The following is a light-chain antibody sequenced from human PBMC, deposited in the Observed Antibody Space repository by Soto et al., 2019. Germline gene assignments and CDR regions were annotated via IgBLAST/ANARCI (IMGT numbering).Light chain of an antibody. CDR3: QSYDSSLSGWV. Sequence: QSVLTQPPPLSGPPGKRVTTSGPGATPTIGAGYEVNWYQQLPGTAPKFLIYGNSNRPSGVPDRFSGSKSGTSASLAITGLQAEDEADYYCQSYDSSLSGWVFGGGTKLTVL. V-gene: IGLV1-40*01. CDR1: TPTIGAGYE. J-gene: IGLJ3*02. CDR2: GNS.